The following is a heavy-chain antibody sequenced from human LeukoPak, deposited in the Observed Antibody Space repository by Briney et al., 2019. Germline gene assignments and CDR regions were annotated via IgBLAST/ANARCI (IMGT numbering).Heavy chain of an antibody. CDR3: ARGGIVVVPATSAPFDY. CDR1: GFTVSSNY. Sequence: GGSLRLSCAASGFTVSSNYTSWVRQAPGKGLEWVSVIYSGGSTYYADSVKGRFTISRDNSKNTLYLQMNSLRAEDTAVYYCARGGIVVVPATSAPFDYWGQGTLVTVSS. V-gene: IGHV3-53*01. J-gene: IGHJ4*02. CDR2: IYSGGST. D-gene: IGHD2-2*01.